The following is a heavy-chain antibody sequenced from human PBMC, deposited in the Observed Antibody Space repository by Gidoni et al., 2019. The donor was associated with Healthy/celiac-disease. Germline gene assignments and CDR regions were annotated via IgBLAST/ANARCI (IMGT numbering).Heavy chain of an antibody. CDR3: ARGPTKLLRVGATTNFDY. CDR1: GGSFSGYY. CDR2: INHSGST. D-gene: IGHD1-26*01. Sequence: QVQLQQWGAGLLKPSETLSLTCAVYGGSFSGYYWSWIRQPPGKGLEWIGEINHSGSTNYNPSLKSRVTISVDTSKNQSSLKLSSVTAADTAVYYCARGPTKLLRVGATTNFDYWGQGTLVTVSS. V-gene: IGHV4-34*01. J-gene: IGHJ4*02.